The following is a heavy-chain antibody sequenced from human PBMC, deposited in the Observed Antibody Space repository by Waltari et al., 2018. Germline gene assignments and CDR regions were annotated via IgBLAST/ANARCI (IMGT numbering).Heavy chain of an antibody. CDR1: GYPFTSYD. CDR3: ARAYSSSNYYYYYMDV. Sequence: QVQLVQSGAEVKKPGPSVKVSCKPSGYPFTSYDIIWVRQATGQELEWMGWMNHNSGNTGYEQKFQGRVTMTRNTSISTAYMELSSLRSEDTAVYYCARAYSSSNYYYYYMDVWGKGTTVTVSS. V-gene: IGHV1-8*01. J-gene: IGHJ6*03. D-gene: IGHD6-6*01. CDR2: MNHNSGNT.